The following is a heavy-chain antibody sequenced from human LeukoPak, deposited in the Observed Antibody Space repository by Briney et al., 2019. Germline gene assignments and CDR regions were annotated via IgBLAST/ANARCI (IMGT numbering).Heavy chain of an antibody. CDR3: ASATTSRDPFDI. CDR2: INPNSGGA. V-gene: IGHV1-2*02. J-gene: IGHJ3*02. CDR1: GYTFSVYY. D-gene: IGHD4-11*01. Sequence: ASVKVSCKASGYTFSVYYMHWVRQAPGQGLEWMGRINPNSGGANYAQKFQGRVTMTRDTSINTAYMELTRLKSDDTAVYYCASATTSRDPFDIWGQGTMVTVSS.